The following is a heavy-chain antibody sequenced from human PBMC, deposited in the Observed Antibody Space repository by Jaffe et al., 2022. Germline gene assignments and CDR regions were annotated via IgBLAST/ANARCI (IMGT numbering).Heavy chain of an antibody. CDR3: ATREAGDWLTESRDY. Sequence: QMQLVQSGPEVKKPGTSVKVSCKASGFTFTSSAVQWVRQARGQRLEWIGWIVVGSGNTNYAQKFQERVTITRDMSTSTAYMELSSLRSEDTAVYYCATREAGDWLTESRDYWGQGTLVTVSS. D-gene: IGHD3-9*01. CDR2: IVVGSGNT. V-gene: IGHV1-58*01. CDR1: GFTFTSSA. J-gene: IGHJ4*02.